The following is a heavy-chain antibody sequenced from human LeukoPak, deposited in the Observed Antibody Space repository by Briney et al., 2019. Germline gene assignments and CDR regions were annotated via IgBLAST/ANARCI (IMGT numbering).Heavy chain of an antibody. V-gene: IGHV3-30*02. CDR2: IRYDGSNK. CDR3: AKASGGSSPNFDY. Sequence: PGGSLRLSCAASGFTFSSYGMHWVRQAPGKGLEWVAFIRYDGSNKYYADSVKGRFTISRGNSKNTLYLQMNSLRAEDTAVYYCAKASGGSSPNFDYWGQGTLVTVSS. J-gene: IGHJ4*02. CDR1: GFTFSSYG. D-gene: IGHD2-15*01.